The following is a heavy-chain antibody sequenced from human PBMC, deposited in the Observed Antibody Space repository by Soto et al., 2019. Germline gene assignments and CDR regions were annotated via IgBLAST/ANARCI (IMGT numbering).Heavy chain of an antibody. J-gene: IGHJ3*01. CDR3: GTDQWGGAFDL. Sequence: EVQVVESGGGLVQPGGSLRLSCAASDFTISPYWMTWVRQTPGQGLEFVANIKEDGSVRNYVDSVKGRFTISRDNAKNSLYLQMNSLRAEDMAVYYCGTDQWGGAFDLWGQGTTVTVSS. CDR2: IKEDGSVR. D-gene: IGHD3-10*01. CDR1: DFTISPYW. V-gene: IGHV3-7*01.